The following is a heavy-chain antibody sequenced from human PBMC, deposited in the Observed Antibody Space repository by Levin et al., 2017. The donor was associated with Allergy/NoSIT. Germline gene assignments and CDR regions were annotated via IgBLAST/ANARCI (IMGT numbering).Heavy chain of an antibody. CDR1: GGSISSSSYY. V-gene: IGHV4-39*01. J-gene: IGHJ3*02. CDR3: ARPRGIVATPPNAFDS. CDR2: IYYSGST. D-gene: IGHD5-12*01. Sequence: PSETLSLTCTVSGGSISSSSYYWGWIRQPPGKGLEWIGSIYYSGSTYYNPSLKSRVTISVDTSKNQFSLKLSSVTAADTAVYYCARPRGIVATPPNAFDSWGQGTMVTVSS.